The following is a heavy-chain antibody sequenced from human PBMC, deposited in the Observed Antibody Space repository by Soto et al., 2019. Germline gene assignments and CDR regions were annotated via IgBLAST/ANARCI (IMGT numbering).Heavy chain of an antibody. V-gene: IGHV3-53*04. D-gene: IGHD6-19*01. J-gene: IGHJ4*02. CDR2: IYSGGST. CDR1: GFTVSSNY. Sequence: EVQLVESGGGLVQPGGSLRLSCAASGFTVSSNYMSWVRQAPGKGLEWVSVIYSGGSTYYADSVKGRFTISRHNSKNTLYLQMNSLRAEDTAVYYCARYIAVAGTFYFDYWGQGTLVTVSS. CDR3: ARYIAVAGTFYFDY.